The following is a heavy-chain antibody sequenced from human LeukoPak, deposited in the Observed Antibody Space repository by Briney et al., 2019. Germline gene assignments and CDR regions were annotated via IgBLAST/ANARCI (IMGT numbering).Heavy chain of an antibody. CDR1: GGSFSGYY. CDR3: ARGAAADY. CDR2: INHSGST. J-gene: IGHJ4*02. Sequence: PSETLTLTCAAYGGSFSGYYWSWIRQPPGKGLEWIGEINHSGSTNYNASLKSRVTISVDTSKNQFYLKLSSVTAADTAVYYCARGAAADYWGQGTLVTVSS. D-gene: IGHD6-13*01. V-gene: IGHV4-34*01.